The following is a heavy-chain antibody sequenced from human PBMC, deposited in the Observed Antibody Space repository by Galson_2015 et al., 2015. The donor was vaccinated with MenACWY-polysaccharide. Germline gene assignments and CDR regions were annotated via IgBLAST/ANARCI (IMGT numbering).Heavy chain of an antibody. Sequence: SLRLSCAVSGFTFKNYWMSWVRQAPGKGLEWVANIKKDGSEKYCVDSVKGRFTISRDNAGSSLYLQMNGLRAEDTAVYYCARGHYGMDVWGQGTTVTVS. J-gene: IGHJ6*02. CDR1: GFTFKNYW. CDR2: IKKDGSEK. V-gene: IGHV3-7*01. CDR3: ARGHYGMDV.